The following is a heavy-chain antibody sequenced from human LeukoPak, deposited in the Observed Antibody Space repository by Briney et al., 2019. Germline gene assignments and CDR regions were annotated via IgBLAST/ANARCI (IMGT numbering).Heavy chain of an antibody. CDR3: ARERDGSKEFDP. Sequence: ASVKVSCKASGYTFTGYYMHWVRQAPGQGLEWMGWIDPNSGGTNHAQKFQGRVTMTRDTSISTAYMELSRLRSDDTAVYYCARERDGSKEFDPWGQGTLVTVSS. CDR1: GYTFTGYY. V-gene: IGHV1-2*02. D-gene: IGHD4-23*01. J-gene: IGHJ5*02. CDR2: IDPNSGGT.